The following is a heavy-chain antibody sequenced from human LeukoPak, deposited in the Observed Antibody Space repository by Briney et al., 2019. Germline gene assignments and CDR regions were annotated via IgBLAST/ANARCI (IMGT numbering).Heavy chain of an antibody. V-gene: IGHV4-59*01. Sequence: SETLSLTCTVSGGSISSYYWSWIRQPPGNGLEWIGYIYYSGSTNYNPSLKSRVTISVDTSKNQFSLKLSSVTAADTAVYYCARDRRLGYYDSSGYSLQYWYFDLWGRGTLVTVSS. D-gene: IGHD3-22*01. CDR2: IYYSGST. CDR1: GGSISSYY. CDR3: ARDRRLGYYDSSGYSLQYWYFDL. J-gene: IGHJ2*01.